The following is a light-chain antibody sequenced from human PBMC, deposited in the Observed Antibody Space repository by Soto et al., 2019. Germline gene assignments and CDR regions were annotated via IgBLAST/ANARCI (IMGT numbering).Light chain of an antibody. CDR2: DVS. J-gene: IGKJ3*01. Sequence: EIVLTQSPATLSLSPGERASLSCRASQSVGNSLAWYQHKPGQAPRLLIYDVSNRATGIPARFSGSGSGTDFTLTISSLEPEDFAVYCCQQCVIWPLFTFRPVTKVDIK. V-gene: IGKV3-11*01. CDR1: QSVGNS. CDR3: QQCVIWPLFT.